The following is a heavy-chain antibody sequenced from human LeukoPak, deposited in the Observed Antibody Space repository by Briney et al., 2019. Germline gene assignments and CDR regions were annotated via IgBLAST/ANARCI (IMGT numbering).Heavy chain of an antibody. D-gene: IGHD3-10*01. CDR3: AKDINYSPSGTFDY. CDR1: GFTFDDYA. V-gene: IGHV3-9*03. CDR2: ISWNSGRM. J-gene: IGHJ4*02. Sequence: PGGSLRLFCAASGFTFDDYAMHWVRQAPGKGLEWDSSISWNSGRMDYADSVKGRFTISRDNAKNSLHLQMNSLRVEDMALYYCAKDINYSPSGTFDYWGQGTLVTVSS.